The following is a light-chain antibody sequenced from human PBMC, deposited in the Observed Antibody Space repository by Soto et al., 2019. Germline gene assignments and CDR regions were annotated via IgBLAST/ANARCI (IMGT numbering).Light chain of an antibody. V-gene: IGKV3-15*01. CDR3: QQYKDWPKT. CDR2: GAS. Sequence: ETVMTQSPATLSVPPGEGAVLSCRVSQSVDSYLAWYQLRPGQAPRVLIYGASTRASGIPTRFSGSGSGTEFTLTIGSLQSEDSAVYYCQQYKDWPKTFGQGTKVEIK. CDR1: QSVDSY. J-gene: IGKJ2*01.